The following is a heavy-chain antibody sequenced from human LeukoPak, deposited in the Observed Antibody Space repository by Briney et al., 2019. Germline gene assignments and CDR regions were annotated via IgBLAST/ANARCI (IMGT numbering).Heavy chain of an antibody. D-gene: IGHD1-26*01. V-gene: IGHV1-46*01. Sequence: ASVTVSCTASGYTFTSYGISWVRQAPGQGLEWMGIINPSGGSTSYAQKFQGRVTMTRDTSTSTVYMELSSLRSEDTAVYYCARGEGELLLDYWGQGTLVTVSS. CDR2: INPSGGST. J-gene: IGHJ4*02. CDR3: ARGEGELLLDY. CDR1: GYTFTSYG.